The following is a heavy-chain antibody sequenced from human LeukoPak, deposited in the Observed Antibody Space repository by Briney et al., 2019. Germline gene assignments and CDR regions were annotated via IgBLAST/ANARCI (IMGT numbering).Heavy chain of an antibody. V-gene: IGHV4-30-4*01. D-gene: IGHD3-10*01. J-gene: IGHJ4*02. CDR1: GGSISTGDYY. Sequence: SETLSLTCTVSGGSISTGDYYWSWIRQPPGKGLEWIGCIYDSGTPYYSPSLKSRLTISLDTSKNQFSLVLSSVTAADTAVYYCARVATMVRGTFDYWGQGTLVTVSS. CDR3: ARVATMVRGTFDY. CDR2: IYDSGTP.